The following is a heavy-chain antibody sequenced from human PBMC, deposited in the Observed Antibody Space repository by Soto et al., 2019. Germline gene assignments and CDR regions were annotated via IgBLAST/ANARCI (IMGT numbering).Heavy chain of an antibody. CDR1: GFTFSTYA. CDR2: ISGSGGST. D-gene: IGHD3-10*01. V-gene: IGHV3-23*01. Sequence: VGSLRLSCASSGFTFSTYAMNCVRQTPGKGLDWVSSISGSGGSTYYADSVKGRFTISRDNSKNTLDLQMNSLRAEDTAVYYCAKALGELWLADLLPEYWGQGTLVIVS. J-gene: IGHJ4*02. CDR3: AKALGELWLADLLPEY.